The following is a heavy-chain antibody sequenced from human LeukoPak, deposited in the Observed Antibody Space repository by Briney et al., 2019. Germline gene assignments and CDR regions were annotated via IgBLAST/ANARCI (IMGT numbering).Heavy chain of an antibody. CDR1: GYTFTGFY. CDR2: INPNSGGT. D-gene: IGHD1-26*01. V-gene: IGHV1-2*06. Sequence: ASVKVSCTASGYTFTGFYVHWVRQAPGQGLEWMGRINPNSGGTKYAQKFQGRVTMTSDTSISTAYMELSSLRSDDTAVYYCARAFWDFDYWGQGTLVTVSS. J-gene: IGHJ4*02. CDR3: ARAFWDFDY.